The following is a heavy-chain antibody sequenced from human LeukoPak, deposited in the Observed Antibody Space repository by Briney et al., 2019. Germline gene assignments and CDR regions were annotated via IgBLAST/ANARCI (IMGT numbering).Heavy chain of an antibody. D-gene: IGHD6-6*01. J-gene: IGHJ4*02. CDR2: TYYRSKWYN. CDR3: ARKYSSSSFDY. CDR1: GDSVSSNSAV. V-gene: IGHV6-1*01. Sequence: SQTLSLTCAISGDSVSSNSAVWSWIRQSPSRGLEWLGRTYYRSKWYNDYAVSVESRIIINSDTSKNQFSLQLNFVTPEDTAVYYCARKYSSSSFDYWGQGTLVTVSS.